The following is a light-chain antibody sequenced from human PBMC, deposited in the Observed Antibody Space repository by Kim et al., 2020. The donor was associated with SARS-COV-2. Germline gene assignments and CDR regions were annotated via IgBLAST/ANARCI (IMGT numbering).Light chain of an antibody. CDR3: LSADGSGTYV. V-gene: IGLV3-25*03. Sequence: VAPGQTARITCSGDTLPEKQTYWYQQKSGQAPLLVIYKDIERPSGIPGRFSGSSSGTTVTLTISGVQAEDDADYYWLSADGSGTYVFGTGTKVTVL. CDR2: KDI. CDR1: TLPEKQ. J-gene: IGLJ1*01.